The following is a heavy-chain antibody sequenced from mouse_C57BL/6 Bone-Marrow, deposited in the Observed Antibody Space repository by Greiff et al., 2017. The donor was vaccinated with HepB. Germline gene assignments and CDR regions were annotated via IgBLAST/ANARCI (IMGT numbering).Heavy chain of an antibody. CDR3: ARSSTYYGSSSYAMDY. Sequence: EVNVVESGGGLVQPGGSLKLSCAASGFTFSDYGMAWVRQAPRKGPEWVAFISNLAYSIYYADTVTGRVTISRENAKNTLYLEMSSLRSEDTAMYYCARSSTYYGSSSYAMDYWGQGTSVTVSS. D-gene: IGHD1-1*01. CDR1: GFTFSDYG. J-gene: IGHJ4*01. CDR2: ISNLAYSI. V-gene: IGHV5-15*01.